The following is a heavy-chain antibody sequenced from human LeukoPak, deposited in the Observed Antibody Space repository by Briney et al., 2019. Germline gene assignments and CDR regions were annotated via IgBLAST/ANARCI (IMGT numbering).Heavy chain of an antibody. Sequence: PSETLSLTRTVSGDSISSSIYYWGWIRQSPGKGLEWIGSTYYGQTIYYNPSLNSRVTISVVTSKDQFTLQLNSVTAADTAVYYCVRHDGRGGATMGAFDSWGQGSLVTVSS. CDR3: VRHDGRGGATMGAFDS. J-gene: IGHJ5*01. V-gene: IGHV4-39*01. CDR2: TYYGQTI. CDR1: GDSISSSIYY. D-gene: IGHD4/OR15-4a*01.